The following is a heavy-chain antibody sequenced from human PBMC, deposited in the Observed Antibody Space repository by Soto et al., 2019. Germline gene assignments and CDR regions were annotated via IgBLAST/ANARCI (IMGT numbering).Heavy chain of an antibody. D-gene: IGHD3-22*01. Sequence: TPETLSLACTVSGDSISTYYRSWIRQPPGKGLESNPNSYYTRNTYNNHSLNSRVTNSMDTSKNQFSLKLSSVTAADKAVYYCARYYYDSSGYYYGWFDPWGQGTLVTVSS. V-gene: IGHV4-59*01. CDR2: SYYTRNT. J-gene: IGHJ5*02. CDR1: GDSISTYY. CDR3: ARYYYDSSGYYYGWFDP.